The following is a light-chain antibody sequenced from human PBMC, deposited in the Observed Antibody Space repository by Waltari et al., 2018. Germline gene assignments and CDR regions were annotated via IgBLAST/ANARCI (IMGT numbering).Light chain of an antibody. Sequence: DIQMNQSPSTLSASVGDRVTITCRASQSIRSWLAWYPQQPGKAPKVLIYKASSLESGVPSRFSGSGSGTEFTLTISSLQPDDFATYYCQHYNTYPFTFGPGTKVDIK. V-gene: IGKV1-5*03. J-gene: IGKJ3*01. CDR1: QSIRSW. CDR3: QHYNTYPFT. CDR2: KAS.